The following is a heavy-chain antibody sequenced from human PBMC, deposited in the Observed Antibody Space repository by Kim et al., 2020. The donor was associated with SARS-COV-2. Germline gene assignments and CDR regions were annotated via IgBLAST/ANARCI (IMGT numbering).Heavy chain of an antibody. J-gene: IGHJ4*02. CDR3: AKGRAAVAGSPEFDY. Sequence: GGSLRLSCGASGFTFSSYGIHWVRQAPGKGLEWVAFISYDGSNKYYADSVKGRITISRDNSKNTLSLQMNSLRAEDTAVYYCAKGRAAVAGSPEFDYWGQGTLVTVSS. V-gene: IGHV3-30*18. D-gene: IGHD6-19*01. CDR1: GFTFSSYG. CDR2: ISYDGSNK.